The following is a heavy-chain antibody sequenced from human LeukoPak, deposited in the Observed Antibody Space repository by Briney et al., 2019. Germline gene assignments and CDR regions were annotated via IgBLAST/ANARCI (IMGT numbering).Heavy chain of an antibody. Sequence: GGSLRLSCAASGFTFSSYGMSWVRQAPGKGLEWVSSISSSSSYIYYADSVKGRFTISRDNAKNSLYLQMNSLRAEDTAVYYCARGSPGIDYWGQGTLVTVSS. J-gene: IGHJ4*02. CDR2: ISSSSSYI. CDR1: GFTFSSYG. CDR3: ARGSPGIDY. V-gene: IGHV3-21*01.